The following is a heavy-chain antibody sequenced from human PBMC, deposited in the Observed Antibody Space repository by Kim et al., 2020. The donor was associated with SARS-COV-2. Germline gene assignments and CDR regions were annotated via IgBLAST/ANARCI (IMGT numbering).Heavy chain of an antibody. CDR2: ISGSGGST. CDR3: AKRRGELLRGNWFDP. Sequence: GGSLRLSCAASGFTFSSYAMSWVRQAPGKGLEWVSAISGSGGSTYYADSVKGRFTISRDNSKNTLYLQMNSLRAEDTAVYYCAKRRGELLRGNWFDPWGQGTLVTVSS. J-gene: IGHJ5*02. CDR1: GFTFSSYA. V-gene: IGHV3-23*01. D-gene: IGHD1-26*01.